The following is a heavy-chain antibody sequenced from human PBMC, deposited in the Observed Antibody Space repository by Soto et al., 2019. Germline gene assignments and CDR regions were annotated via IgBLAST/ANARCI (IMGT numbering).Heavy chain of an antibody. CDR3: AKHTAMVTDWYFDL. D-gene: IGHD5-18*01. Sequence: GGSLRLSCAVSGFTFSSFAMSWVRQAPGKGLEWLSAISGSGGNTYYADSVKGRFTISRDNSKNTLYLQMNSLRAEDTAVYYCAKHTAMVTDWYFDLWGRGTLVTVSS. J-gene: IGHJ2*01. CDR1: GFTFSSFA. V-gene: IGHV3-23*01. CDR2: ISGSGGNT.